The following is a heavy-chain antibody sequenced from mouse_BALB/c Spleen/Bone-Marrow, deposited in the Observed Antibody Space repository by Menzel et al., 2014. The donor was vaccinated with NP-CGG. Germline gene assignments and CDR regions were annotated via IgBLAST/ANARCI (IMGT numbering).Heavy chain of an antibody. CDR3: ARERGNYGFSY. V-gene: IGHV1-67*01. D-gene: IGHD2-1*01. CDR1: GYTFTDYA. Sequence: VQLQQSGAELVRPGVSVKISCKGSGYTFTDYAMHWVKQSHAKSLEWIGVISTYYGDASYNQKFKGKATMTVDKSSSTAYMELARLTSEDSAIYYCARERGNYGFSYWGQGTLVTVPA. CDR2: ISTYYGDA. J-gene: IGHJ3*01.